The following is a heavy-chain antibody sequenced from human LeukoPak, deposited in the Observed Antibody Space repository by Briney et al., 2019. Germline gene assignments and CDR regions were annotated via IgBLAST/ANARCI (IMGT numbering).Heavy chain of an antibody. J-gene: IGHJ4*02. D-gene: IGHD3-10*01. Sequence: SETLSLTCTVSGGSISSYYWSWIRQPPGKGLEWIGYIYYSGSTNYNPSLKSRVTISVDTSKNQFSLKLSSVTAADTAVYYCARRTDKYGSGSYSYFDYWGQGTLVTVSS. V-gene: IGHV4-59*01. CDR2: IYYSGST. CDR1: GGSISSYY. CDR3: ARRTDKYGSGSYSYFDY.